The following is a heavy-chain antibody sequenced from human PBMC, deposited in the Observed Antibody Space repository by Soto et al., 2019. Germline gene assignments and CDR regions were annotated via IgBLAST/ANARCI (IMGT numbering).Heavy chain of an antibody. V-gene: IGHV4-31*03. CDR1: GGSISSGGYY. Sequence: QVQLQESGPGLVKPSQTLSLTCTVSGGSISSGGYYWSWIRQHPGKGLEWIGYIYYSGSTYYSPSLTSRVTISVDTSKNQFSLKLSSVTAADTAVYYCASSSHAGFYFDYWGQGTLVTVSS. CDR3: ASSSHAGFYFDY. J-gene: IGHJ4*02. CDR2: IYYSGST.